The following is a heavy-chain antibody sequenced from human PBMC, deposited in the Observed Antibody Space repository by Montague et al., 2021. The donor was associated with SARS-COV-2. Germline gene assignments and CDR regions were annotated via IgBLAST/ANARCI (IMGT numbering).Heavy chain of an antibody. D-gene: IGHD2-2*01. CDR1: RGSFSGYY. CDR3: ARGYCSSTTCYRSLDY. CDR2: INHSGGV. J-gene: IGHJ4*02. V-gene: IGHV4-34*01. Sequence: SETLSLTCTVHRGSFSGYYWTWIRQPPGKGLEWIGEINHSGGVNYSPSLQSRVTISVDTSKNHFSLKLRSVTAADTAIYYCARGYCSSTTCYRSLDYWGQGTLVAVSS.